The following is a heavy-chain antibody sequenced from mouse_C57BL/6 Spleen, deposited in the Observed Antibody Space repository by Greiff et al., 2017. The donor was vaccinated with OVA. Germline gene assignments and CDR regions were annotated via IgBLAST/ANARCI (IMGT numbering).Heavy chain of an antibody. CDR3: AREGKTDYFDY. Sequence: QVHVKQPGTELVKPGASVKLSCKASGYTFTSYWMHWVKQRPGQGLEWIGNINPSNGGTNYNEKFKSKATLTVDKSSSTAYMQLSSLTSEDSAVYYCAREGKTDYFDYWGQGTTLTVSS. CDR1: GYTFTSYW. CDR2: INPSNGGT. V-gene: IGHV1-53*01. D-gene: IGHD4-1*01. J-gene: IGHJ2*01.